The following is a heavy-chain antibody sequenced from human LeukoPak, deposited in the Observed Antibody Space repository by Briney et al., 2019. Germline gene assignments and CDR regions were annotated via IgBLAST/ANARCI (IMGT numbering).Heavy chain of an antibody. V-gene: IGHV1-18*01. J-gene: IGHJ6*02. CDR2: ISAYNGNT. CDR1: GYTFTSYG. CDR3: ARSWRSYGFIVGMDV. D-gene: IGHD5-18*01. Sequence: ASVKVSCKASGYTFTSYGISWVRQAPGQGLEWMGWISAYNGNTNYVQKLQGRVTMTTDTSTSTAYMELRSLRSDDTAVYYCARSWRSYGFIVGMDVWGQGTTVTVSS.